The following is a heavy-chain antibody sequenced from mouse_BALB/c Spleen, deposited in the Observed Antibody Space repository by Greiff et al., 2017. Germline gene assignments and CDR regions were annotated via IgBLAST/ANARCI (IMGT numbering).Heavy chain of an antibody. CDR2: IDPENGNT. CDR1: GFNIKDYY. D-gene: IGHD2-3*01. V-gene: IGHV14-1*02. CDR3: ARYDGYYVAWFAY. Sequence: VQLQQSGAELVRPGALVKLSCKASGFNIKDYYMHWVKQRPEQGLEWIGWIDPENGNTIYDPKFQGKASITADTSSNTAYLQLSSLTSEDTAVYYCARYDGYYVAWFAYWGQGTLVTVSA. J-gene: IGHJ3*01.